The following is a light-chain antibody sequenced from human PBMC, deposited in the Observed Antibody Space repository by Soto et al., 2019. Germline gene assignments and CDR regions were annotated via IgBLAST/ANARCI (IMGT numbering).Light chain of an antibody. Sequence: EVVLTQSPATLSLSPGESATLSCRASESVSRYLAWYQQRPCQAPRLLMYDVSNRATGTPARFSGSGSGTDFTVTISSLEPEDFAVYYCQQGSNWPPRTFGHGTKVEIK. CDR3: QQGSNWPPRT. J-gene: IGKJ1*01. CDR2: DVS. V-gene: IGKV3-11*01. CDR1: ESVSRY.